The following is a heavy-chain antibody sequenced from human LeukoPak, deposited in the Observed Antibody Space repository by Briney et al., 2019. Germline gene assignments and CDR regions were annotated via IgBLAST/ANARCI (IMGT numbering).Heavy chain of an antibody. CDR1: GGSISSYY. CDR3: ARQDYFDY. CDR2: IYYSGST. J-gene: IGHJ4*02. V-gene: IGHV4-59*01. Sequence: SETLSLTCTVSGGSISSYYWSWIRQPPGKGLEWIGYIYYSGSTNYNPSLESRVTISVDTSKNQFSLKLSSATAADTAVYYCARQDYFDYWGQGTLVTVSS.